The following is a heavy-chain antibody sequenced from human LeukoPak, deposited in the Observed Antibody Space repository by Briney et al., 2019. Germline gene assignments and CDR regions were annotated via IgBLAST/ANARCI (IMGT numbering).Heavy chain of an antibody. CDR2: ISSSSTI. V-gene: IGHV3-48*02. J-gene: IGHJ4*02. Sequence: GGSLRLSCAASGLIFSTYSMNWVRQAPGKGLEWVSYISSSSTIYYADSVKGRFTISRDNAKNSLYLQMNSLRDDDTAVYYCARDRGSDYWGQGTLVTVSS. CDR3: ARDRGSDY. CDR1: GLIFSTYS. D-gene: IGHD3-16*01.